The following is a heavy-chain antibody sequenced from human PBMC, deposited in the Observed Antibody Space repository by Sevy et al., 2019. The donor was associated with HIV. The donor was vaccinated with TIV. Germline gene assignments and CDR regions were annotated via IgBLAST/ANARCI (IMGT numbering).Heavy chain of an antibody. CDR1: GGSISSGDYY. D-gene: IGHD5-12*01. V-gene: IGHV4-30-4*01. CDR3: ARAGYSGYDFDY. CDR2: IYYSGST. Sequence: SETLSLTCTVSGGSISSGDYYWSWIRQPPGKGLEWIGYIYYSGSTYYNPSLKSRITISVDTSKNQFSLKLSSVTAADTAVYYCARAGYSGYDFDYWDQGTLVTVSS. J-gene: IGHJ4*02.